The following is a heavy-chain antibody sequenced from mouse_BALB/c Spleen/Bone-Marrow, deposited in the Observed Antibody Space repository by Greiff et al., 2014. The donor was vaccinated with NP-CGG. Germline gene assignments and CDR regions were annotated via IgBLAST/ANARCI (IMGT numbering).Heavy chain of an antibody. CDR3: AIGNYEAMDY. CDR1: GYTFTTYW. V-gene: IGHV1-7*01. Sequence: VQGVESGAELAKPGASVRMSCKASGYTFTTYWMHWVKQRPGQGLEWIGYINPSTGYTAYNQKFKDKATLTADKSSNTAYMQLSSLSSEDSAVYYCAIGNYEAMDYWGQGTSVTVSS. D-gene: IGHD2-1*01. J-gene: IGHJ4*01. CDR2: INPSTGYT.